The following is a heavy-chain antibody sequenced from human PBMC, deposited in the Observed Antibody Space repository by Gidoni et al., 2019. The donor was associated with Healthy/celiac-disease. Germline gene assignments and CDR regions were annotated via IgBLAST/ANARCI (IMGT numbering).Heavy chain of an antibody. Sequence: EVQLLESGGGLVQPGGSLGLSCAASGFTFSSYAMSWVRQAPGKGLEWGSAISGSGGSTDYADSVKGRFTISRDNSKNTLYLQMNSLRAEDTAVYDCAKEAGATRYYFDYWGQGTLVTVSS. CDR2: ISGSGGST. CDR1: GFTFSSYA. V-gene: IGHV3-23*01. J-gene: IGHJ4*02. CDR3: AKEAGATRYYFDY. D-gene: IGHD1-26*01.